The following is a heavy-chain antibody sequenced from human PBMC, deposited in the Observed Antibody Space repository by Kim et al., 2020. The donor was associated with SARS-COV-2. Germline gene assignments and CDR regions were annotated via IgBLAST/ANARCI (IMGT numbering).Heavy chain of an antibody. CDR2: IIPILGIA. CDR3: ARDLIAVAGGGFDY. Sequence: SVKVSCKASGGTFSSYAISWVRQAPGQGLEWMGRIIPILGIANYAQKFQGRVTITADKSTSTAYMELSSLRSEDTAVYYCARDLIAVAGGGFDYWGQGTLVTVSS. D-gene: IGHD6-19*01. CDR1: GGTFSSYA. V-gene: IGHV1-69*04. J-gene: IGHJ4*02.